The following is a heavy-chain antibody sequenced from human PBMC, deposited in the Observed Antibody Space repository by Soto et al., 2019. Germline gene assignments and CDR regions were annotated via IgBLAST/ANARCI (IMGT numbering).Heavy chain of an antibody. D-gene: IGHD6-19*01. Sequence: PGESLKISCKASGYSFTNYWIGWVRQMPGKGLEWMGVIYPGDSDTRYSPSFQGQVTISADKSISTAYLRWSSLKASDTAMFYCARSDNSGWREADYWGQGTLVTVSS. CDR3: ARSDNSGWREADY. CDR2: IYPGDSDT. V-gene: IGHV5-51*01. CDR1: GYSFTNYW. J-gene: IGHJ4*02.